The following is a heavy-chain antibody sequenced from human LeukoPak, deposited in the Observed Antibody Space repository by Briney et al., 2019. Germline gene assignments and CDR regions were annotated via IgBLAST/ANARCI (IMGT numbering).Heavy chain of an antibody. D-gene: IGHD1-1*01. V-gene: IGHV4-59*01. CDR1: GGSLSGFY. CDR3: ARDSTTMGARWFDP. J-gene: IGHJ5*02. Sequence: SETLSLTCTVSGGSLSGFYWSWIRQPPGKGLEWIGYVYYSGSTTYNPSLKSRVTIAVDTSKNQFSLRLGSVTAADTAVYYCARDSTTMGARWFDPWGQRTLVTVSS. CDR2: VYYSGST.